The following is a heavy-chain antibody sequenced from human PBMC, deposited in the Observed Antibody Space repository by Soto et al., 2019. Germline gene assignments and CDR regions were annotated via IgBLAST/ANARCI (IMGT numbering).Heavy chain of an antibody. CDR2: IIPIFGTA. CDR1: GYTFTYRY. J-gene: IGHJ4*02. V-gene: IGHV1-69*13. CDR3: ARLDSSGHHLGNY. D-gene: IGHD3-22*01. Sequence: SVKVSCKASGYTFTYRYLHWVRQAPGQGLEWMGGIIPIFGTANYAQKFQGRVTITADESTSTAYMELSSLRSEDTAVYYCARLDSSGHHLGNYWGQGTLVTVSS.